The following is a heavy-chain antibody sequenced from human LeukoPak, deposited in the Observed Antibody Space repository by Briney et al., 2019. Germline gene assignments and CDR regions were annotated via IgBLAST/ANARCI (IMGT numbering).Heavy chain of an antibody. CDR3: ARSDGDYVGGFDY. CDR2: ISAYNGNT. CDR1: GYTFTSYG. Sequence: ASVKVSCKASGYTFTSYGISWVRQAPGQGLEWMGWISAYNGNTNYAQKLQGRVTMTRNTSISTAYMELSSLRSEDTAVYYCARSDGDYVGGFDYWGQGTLVTVSS. V-gene: IGHV1-18*01. J-gene: IGHJ4*02. D-gene: IGHD4-17*01.